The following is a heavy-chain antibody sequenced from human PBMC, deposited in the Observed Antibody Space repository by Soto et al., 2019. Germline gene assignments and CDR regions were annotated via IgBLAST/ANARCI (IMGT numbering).Heavy chain of an antibody. V-gene: IGHV4-4*02. CDR1: GGSISSSYW. J-gene: IGHJ6*02. D-gene: IGHD2-15*01. CDR3: ARGKVVYYYCCLDV. CDR2: MSHSGSA. Sequence: QVQLQESGPGLVKPSGSLSLTCAVSGGSISSSYWWSWDRQPPGKGLEWIGEMSHSGSANYDPALKGRVTLSIDKSTNEYSLKLSSVTAADTAVYYCARGKVVYYYCCLDVWGQGTTVIVSS.